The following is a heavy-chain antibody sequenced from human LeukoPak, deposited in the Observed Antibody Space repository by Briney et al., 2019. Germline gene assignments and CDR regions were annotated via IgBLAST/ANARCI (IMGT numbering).Heavy chain of an antibody. CDR2: IHYSGST. J-gene: IGHJ5*02. V-gene: IGHV4-59*01. CDR3: ARDIGDDYTNWFDP. D-gene: IGHD5-24*01. Sequence: PSETLSLTCTVSGGSFDTYYWSWIRRPLGKGLEWIGYIHYSGSTNYNPSLKSRVSISVDTSKNLFSLKLNSVTAADTAVYYCARDIGDDYTNWFDPWGQGTLVTVSS. CDR1: GGSFDTYY.